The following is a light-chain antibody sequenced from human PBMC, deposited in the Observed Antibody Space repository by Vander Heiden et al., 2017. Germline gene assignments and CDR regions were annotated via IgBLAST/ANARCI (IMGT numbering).Light chain of an antibody. V-gene: IGKV1-17*01. CDR2: GAS. Sequence: DSQMTETPSSRAAALISGVAITSRASQDIRNDLGWYQHKPGTAPRRLIYGASRLQSGVPSRFSGSASGTDFTLTISSLQPEGFATYFCLQHNTYPRTFGQGTRVEVK. CDR1: QDIRND. J-gene: IGKJ1*01. CDR3: LQHNTYPRT.